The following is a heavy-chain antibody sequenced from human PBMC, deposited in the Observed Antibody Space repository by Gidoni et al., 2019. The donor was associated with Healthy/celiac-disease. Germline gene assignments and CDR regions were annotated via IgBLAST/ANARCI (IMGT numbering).Heavy chain of an antibody. CDR3: ARVRYYYDSSGYYPYDDAFDI. J-gene: IGHJ3*02. Sequence: QVQLVESGGGVVQPGRSLRLSCAASGFTFSSYGMHWVRQAPGKGLEVVAVIWYDGSNKYYADSVKGRFTISRDNSKNTLYLQMNSLRAEDTAVYYCARVRYYYDSSGYYPYDDAFDIWGQGTMVTVSS. V-gene: IGHV3-33*01. D-gene: IGHD3-22*01. CDR1: GFTFSSYG. CDR2: IWYDGSNK.